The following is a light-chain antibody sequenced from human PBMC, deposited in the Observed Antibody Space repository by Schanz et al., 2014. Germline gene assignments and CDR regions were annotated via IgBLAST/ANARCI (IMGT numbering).Light chain of an antibody. Sequence: DIPMTQSPSTLSASVGDRVTITCRASQSINTWLAWYQQKPGKAPKFLIYKASSLEGGVPSRFSGSGSGTEFTLTISRLEPEDFAVYYCQQDRTFGQGTKLEIK. J-gene: IGKJ2*01. CDR3: QQDRT. CDR1: QSINTW. CDR2: KAS. V-gene: IGKV1-5*03.